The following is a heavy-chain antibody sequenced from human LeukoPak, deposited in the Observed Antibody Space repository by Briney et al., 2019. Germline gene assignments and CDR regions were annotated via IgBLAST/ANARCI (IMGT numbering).Heavy chain of an antibody. CDR3: VTGFTTMAVDYFDY. CDR1: GKTLSDLS. CDR2: SDPEDGER. Sequence: ASVKVSCKLSGKTLSDLSIHWLRQPPGKGLEWLGGSDPEDGERIYAQMFQGRVTMTEDTSIDTAYMELSSLRPEDTAVYYCVTGFTTMAVDYFDYWGQGTLVTVSP. J-gene: IGHJ4*02. V-gene: IGHV1-24*01. D-gene: IGHD5-18*01.